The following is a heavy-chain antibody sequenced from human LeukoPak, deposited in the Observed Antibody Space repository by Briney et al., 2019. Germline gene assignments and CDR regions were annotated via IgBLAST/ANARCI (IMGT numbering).Heavy chain of an antibody. J-gene: IGHJ4*02. CDR2: INHSGST. Sequence: PSETLSLTCAVYGGSFSGYYWSWIRHPPGKGLEWIGEINHSGSTNYNPSLKSRVTISVDTSKNQFSLKLSSVTAPDTAVYYCASGAVFHYGDFFDYWGQGTLVTVSS. D-gene: IGHD4-17*01. CDR3: ASGAVFHYGDFFDY. CDR1: GGSFSGYY. V-gene: IGHV4-34*01.